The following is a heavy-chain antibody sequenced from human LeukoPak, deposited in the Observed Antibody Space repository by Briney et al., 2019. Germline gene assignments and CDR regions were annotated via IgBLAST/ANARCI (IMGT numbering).Heavy chain of an antibody. CDR2: IYYSGST. CDR3: ARGRRQWLRLQAFDI. Sequence: SETLLLTCTVSGGSISSYYWSWIRQPPGKGLEWIGYIYYSGSTNYNPSLKSRVTISVDTSKNQFSLKLSSVTAADTAVYYCARGRRQWLRLQAFDIWGQGTLVTVSS. D-gene: IGHD5-12*01. V-gene: IGHV4-59*12. J-gene: IGHJ4*02. CDR1: GGSISSYY.